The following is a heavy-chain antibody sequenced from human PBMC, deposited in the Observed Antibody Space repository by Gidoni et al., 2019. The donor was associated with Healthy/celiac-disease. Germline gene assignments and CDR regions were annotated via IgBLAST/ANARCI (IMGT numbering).Heavy chain of an antibody. V-gene: IGHV4-39*01. CDR3: ARLHVLGYSSSWYPNWFDP. J-gene: IGHJ5*02. CDR2: ST. Sequence: STYYNPSLKSRVTISVDTSKNQFSLKLSSVTAADTAVYYCARLHVLGYSSSWYPNWFDPWGQGTLVTVSS. D-gene: IGHD6-13*01.